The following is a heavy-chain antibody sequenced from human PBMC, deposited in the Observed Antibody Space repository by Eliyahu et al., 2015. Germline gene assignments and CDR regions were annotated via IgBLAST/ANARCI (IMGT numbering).Heavy chain of an antibody. CDR2: VYXSGTT. V-gene: IGHV4-39*01. Sequence: QLQLQESGPGLVKPSETLSLTCSVSGDSIXSXXSXXGXVRQPPGRGLEWIGAVYXSGTTYYNPSLKSRVTIFGDTSKNQLSLMMKSVTAADTSVYYCARVKRSRITRVVVAPGGVIDSWGQGILVTVSS. D-gene: IGHD3-3*01. CDR1: GDSIXSXXSX. J-gene: IGHJ4*02. CDR3: ARVKRSRITRVVVAPGGVIDS.